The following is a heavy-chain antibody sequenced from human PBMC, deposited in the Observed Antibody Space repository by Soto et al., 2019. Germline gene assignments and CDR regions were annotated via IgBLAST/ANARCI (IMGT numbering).Heavy chain of an antibody. CDR2: INHSGST. CDR1: GGSFSGYY. J-gene: IGHJ4*02. Sequence: PSLTCAVYGGSFSGYYWSWIRQPPGKGLEWIGEINHSGSTNYNPSLKSRVTISVDTSKNQFSLKLSSVTAADTAVYYCARVTLDIVATTLFDYWGQGTLVTVSS. CDR3: ARVTLDIVATTLFDY. D-gene: IGHD5-12*01. V-gene: IGHV4-34*01.